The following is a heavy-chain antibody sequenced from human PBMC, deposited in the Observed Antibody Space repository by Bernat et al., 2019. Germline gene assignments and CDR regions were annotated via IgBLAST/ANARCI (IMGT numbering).Heavy chain of an antibody. CDR2: IWYDGSNK. V-gene: IGHV3-33*01. D-gene: IGHD2-15*01. CDR3: AREAIVVVVAATYYFDY. J-gene: IGHJ4*02. CDR1: GFTFSSYG. Sequence: VQLLESGGGLVQPGGSLRLSCAASGFTFSSYGMHWVRQAPGKGLEWVAVIWYDGSNKYYADSVKGRFTISRDNSKNTLYLQMNSLRAEDTAVYYCAREAIVVVVAATYYFDYWGQGTLVTVSS.